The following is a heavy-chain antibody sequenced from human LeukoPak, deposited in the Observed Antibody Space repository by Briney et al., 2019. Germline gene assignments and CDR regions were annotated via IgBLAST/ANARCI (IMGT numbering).Heavy chain of an antibody. J-gene: IGHJ4*02. Sequence: PGGSLRLSCAASGFTFDDYAMHWVRQAPGKSLEWVSGISWNSGSIGYADSVKGRFTISRDNAKNSLYLQMNSLRAEDTALYYCAKGPADSSGYYYFDYWGQGTLVTVSS. CDR1: GFTFDDYA. CDR3: AKGPADSSGYYYFDY. D-gene: IGHD3-22*01. CDR2: ISWNSGSI. V-gene: IGHV3-9*01.